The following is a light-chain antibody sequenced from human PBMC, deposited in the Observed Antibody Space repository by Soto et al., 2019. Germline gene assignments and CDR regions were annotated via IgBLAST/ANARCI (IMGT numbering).Light chain of an antibody. CDR3: QQYNDWPFT. V-gene: IGKV3-15*01. CDR1: QSVGSN. CDR2: GAS. Sequence: EIVMTQSPATLSVSPGERATLSCRASQSVGSNLAWYQQKPDQAPRLLIYGASTRATGIPARFSGSGSGTEFTLTISSLQSEDFAVYYCQQYNDWPFTFGPGTKVDIK. J-gene: IGKJ3*01.